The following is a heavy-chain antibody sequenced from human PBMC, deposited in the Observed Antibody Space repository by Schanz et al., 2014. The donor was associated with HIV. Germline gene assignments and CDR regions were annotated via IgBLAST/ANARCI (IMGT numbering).Heavy chain of an antibody. D-gene: IGHD6-19*01. CDR3: AKMARSVAANTNFDY. J-gene: IGHJ4*02. CDR1: GFTFSDHY. CDR2: VIGSGVRT. Sequence: EVHLVESGGGLVQPGGSLRLSCAASGFTFSDHYMDWVRQAPGKGLEWVSTVIGSGVRTIYADSVKGRFTISRDNSKNTLSLHMNSLRVEDTAVYYCAKMARSVAANTNFDYWGQGTLITVSS. V-gene: IGHV3-23*04.